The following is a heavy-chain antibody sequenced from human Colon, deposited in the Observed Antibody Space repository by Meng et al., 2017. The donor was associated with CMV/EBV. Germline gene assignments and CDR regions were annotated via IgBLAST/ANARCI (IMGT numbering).Heavy chain of an antibody. CDR1: FSLNPVPLS. Sequence: FSLNPVPLSVGWIRQPPGKALEWLALVYWNDDKRYNPSLKNRLTVTKDTSKNQVVLRVTNMDPVDSGTYFCAHGGSGYDFGAGGFDYWGQGTLVTVSS. CDR3: AHGGSGYDFGAGGFDY. V-gene: IGHV2-5*01. CDR2: VYWNDDK. D-gene: IGHD5-12*01. J-gene: IGHJ4*02.